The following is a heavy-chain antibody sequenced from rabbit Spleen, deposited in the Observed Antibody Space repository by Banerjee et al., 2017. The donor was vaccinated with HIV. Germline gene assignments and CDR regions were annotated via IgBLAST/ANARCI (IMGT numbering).Heavy chain of an antibody. D-gene: IGHD8-1*01. J-gene: IGHJ4*01. V-gene: IGHV1S45*01. CDR1: GFSFNYYY. Sequence: QEQLVESGGGLVQPEGSLTLTCTASGFSFNYYYMCWVRQAPGKGLEWIACIYVDDGDTYYASWAKGRFTISKTSSTTVTLQMTSLTAADTATYFCARPMNTGSAYYPFKLWGPGTLVTVS. CDR2: IYVDDGDT. CDR3: ARPMNTGSAYYPFKL.